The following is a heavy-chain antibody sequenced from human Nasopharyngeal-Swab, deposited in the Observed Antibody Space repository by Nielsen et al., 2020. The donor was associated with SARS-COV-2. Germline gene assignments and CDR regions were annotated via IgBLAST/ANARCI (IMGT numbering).Heavy chain of an antibody. CDR3: AAGHVWSFDY. D-gene: IGHD3-10*01. V-gene: IGHV1-58*02. CDR2: IVVGSGNT. CDR1: GFTFTSSA. Sequence: SVTVSCKASGFTFTSSAMQWVRQARGKRLEWIGWIVVGSGNTNYAQKFQERVTITRDMSTSTAYMELSSLRSEEPAVYYCAAGHVWSFDYWGQGTLVTVSS. J-gene: IGHJ4*02.